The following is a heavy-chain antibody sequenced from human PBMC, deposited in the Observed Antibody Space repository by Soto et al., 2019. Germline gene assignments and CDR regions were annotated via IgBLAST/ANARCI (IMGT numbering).Heavy chain of an antibody. J-gene: IGHJ4*02. CDR1: VGSISSGNHH. CDR2: IYHSGTA. D-gene: IGHD2-2*02. Sequence: SETLSLTCTFSVGSISSGNHHCSWIRQHPGKGLEWIGYIYHSGTAYYNPSLKSRVIMSVDTSKNQFSLNLKSVTAADTATYYCARVLYQDMLTASSNRRSIDYWAQGAPVIVSS. CDR3: ARVLYQDMLTASSNRRSIDY. V-gene: IGHV4-31*03.